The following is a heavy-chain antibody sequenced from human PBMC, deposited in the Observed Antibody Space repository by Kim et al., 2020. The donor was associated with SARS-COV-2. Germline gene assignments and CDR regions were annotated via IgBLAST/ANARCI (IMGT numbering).Heavy chain of an antibody. J-gene: IGHJ4*02. Sequence: SETLSLTCTVSGGSISSGGYYWSWIRQHPGKGLEWIGYIYYSGSTYYNPSLKSRVTISVDTSKNQFSLKLSSVTAADMAVYYCARRGRTTVTAFDYWGQGTLVTVSS. CDR3: ARRGRTTVTAFDY. CDR2: IYYSGST. V-gene: IGHV4-31*03. CDR1: GGSISSGGYY. D-gene: IGHD4-17*01.